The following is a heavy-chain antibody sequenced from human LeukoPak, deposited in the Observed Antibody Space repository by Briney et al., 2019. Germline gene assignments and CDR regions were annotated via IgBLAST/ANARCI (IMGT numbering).Heavy chain of an antibody. CDR3: ARDHDYGPGY. J-gene: IGHJ4*02. Sequence: ASVKVSCKASGYTFTVHYLHWLRQAPGQGLEWMGWIKPDSDATNFAQNFQGRVTMTSDTSINTAYMELSSLTSDDTAMYYCARDHDYGPGYWGQGTLVTVSA. CDR2: IKPDSDAT. V-gene: IGHV1-2*02. D-gene: IGHD3-10*01. CDR1: GYTFTVHY.